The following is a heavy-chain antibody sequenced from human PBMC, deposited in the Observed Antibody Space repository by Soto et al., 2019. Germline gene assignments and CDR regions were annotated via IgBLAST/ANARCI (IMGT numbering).Heavy chain of an antibody. Sequence: SDTLSLTSTVSCGSIRSGDYYWSWIRQPPGKGLEWIGYIYYSGSTYYNPSLKSRVTVSVGTSKNQFSLKLSSVTAADTAVYYCARGPNYYNSAGGWFDPWGQGTLVTVSS. CDR2: IYYSGST. V-gene: IGHV4-30-4*02. D-gene: IGHD3-10*01. J-gene: IGHJ5*02. CDR1: CGSIRSGDYY. CDR3: ARGPNYYNSAGGWFDP.